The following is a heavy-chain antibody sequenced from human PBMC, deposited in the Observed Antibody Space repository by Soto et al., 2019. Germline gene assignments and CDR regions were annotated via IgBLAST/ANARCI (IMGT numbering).Heavy chain of an antibody. V-gene: IGHV1-3*01. CDR1: GYTFTSYA. J-gene: IGHJ5*02. D-gene: IGHD2-21*02. Sequence: ASVKVSCQASGYTFTSYAMHWVRQAPGQRLEWMGWINAGNGNTKYSQKFQGRVTITRDTSASTAYMELSSLRSEDTAVYSCARGPYALNCLAPWGKGTLATVAP. CDR3: ARGPYALNCLAP. CDR2: INAGNGNT.